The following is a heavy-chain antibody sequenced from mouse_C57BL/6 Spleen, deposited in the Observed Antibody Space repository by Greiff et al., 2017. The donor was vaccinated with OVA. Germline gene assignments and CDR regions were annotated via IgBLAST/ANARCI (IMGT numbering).Heavy chain of an antibody. Sequence: VQLQQPGAELVKPGASVKLSCKASGYTFTSYWMQWVKQRPGQGLEWIGEIDPSDSYTTYNQKFKGKATLTVDTSSSTAYMQLSSLTSEDSAVYYCARWRDYSNLYYFDYWGQGTTLTVSS. CDR3: ARWRDYSNLYYFDY. CDR1: GYTFTSYW. V-gene: IGHV1-50*01. D-gene: IGHD2-5*01. J-gene: IGHJ2*01. CDR2: IDPSDSYT.